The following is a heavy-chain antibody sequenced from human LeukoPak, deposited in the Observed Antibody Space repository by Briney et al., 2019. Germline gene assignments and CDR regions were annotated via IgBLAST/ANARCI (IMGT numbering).Heavy chain of an antibody. CDR1: GFTFSNYW. Sequence: GGSLRLSCVASGFTFSNYWMHWVRQVPGKGLVWVSRIDGGGSSTSYADSVKGRFFISRDNTLYLQMNSLRVEDTAVHYCARGPGSSGGAYVGDYWGHGTLVTVSS. CDR2: IDGGGSST. D-gene: IGHD3-22*01. V-gene: IGHV3-74*01. J-gene: IGHJ4*01. CDR3: ARGPGSSGGAYVGDY.